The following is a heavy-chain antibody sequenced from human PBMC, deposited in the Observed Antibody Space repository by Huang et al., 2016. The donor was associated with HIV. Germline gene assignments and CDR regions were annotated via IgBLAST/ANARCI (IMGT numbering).Heavy chain of an antibody. CDR3: ARDLPATGGDAFDI. V-gene: IGHV3-21*01. Sequence: EVQLVESGGGLVKPGGSLRLSCAASGFTFSSFSMNWVRQAPGKGLEWVSSSDPSSNYTYYTDSLKGRFTVSRDNARNSLYLQMNSLRAEDTAVYYCARDLPATGGDAFDIWGHGTVITVSS. CDR2: SDPSSNYT. J-gene: IGHJ3*02. D-gene: IGHD7-27*01. CDR1: GFTFSSFS.